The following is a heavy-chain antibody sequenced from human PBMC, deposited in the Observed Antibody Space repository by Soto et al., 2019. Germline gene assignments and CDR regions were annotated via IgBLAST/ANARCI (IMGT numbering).Heavy chain of an antibody. D-gene: IGHD5-18*01. CDR2: INHSGST. CDR3: AREGSGYSYGYFDY. J-gene: IGHJ4*02. V-gene: IGHV4-34*01. Sequence: QVQLQQWGAGLLKPSETLSLTCAVYGGSFSGYYWSWIRQPPGKGLEWIGEINHSGSTNYNPSLKSRVTISVDTSKNQFSLKLSSVTAADTAVYYCAREGSGYSYGYFDYWGQGTLVTVSS. CDR1: GGSFSGYY.